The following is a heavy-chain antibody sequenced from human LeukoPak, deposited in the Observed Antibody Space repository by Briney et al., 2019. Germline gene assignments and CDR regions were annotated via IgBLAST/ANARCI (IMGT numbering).Heavy chain of an antibody. CDR2: ISSSSGTI. Sequence: GGSLRLSCAASGFIFSNYNMNWVRQTPARGLEWLSYISSSSGTIYYADSVKGRFTISGDNAKNSLYLQMNSLRAEDTAVYYCARALGYSYGYAVDYWGQGTLVTVSS. J-gene: IGHJ4*02. D-gene: IGHD5-18*01. CDR3: ARALGYSYGYAVDY. CDR1: GFIFSNYN. V-gene: IGHV3-48*01.